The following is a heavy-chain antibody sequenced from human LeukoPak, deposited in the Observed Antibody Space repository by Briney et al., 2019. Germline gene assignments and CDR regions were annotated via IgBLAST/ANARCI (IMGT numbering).Heavy chain of an antibody. J-gene: IGHJ4*02. V-gene: IGHV3-23*01. CDR2: ISGSGGST. CDR1: GFTFSSYA. CDR3: AKAFTSGIVVVTAPQVDY. Sequence: GGSLRLSCAASGFTFSSYAMSWVRQAPGKGLEWVSAISGSGGSTYYADSVKGRFTISRDNSKNTLYLQMNSLRAEDMAVYYCAKAFTSGIVVVTAPQVDYWGQGTLVTVSS. D-gene: IGHD2-21*02.